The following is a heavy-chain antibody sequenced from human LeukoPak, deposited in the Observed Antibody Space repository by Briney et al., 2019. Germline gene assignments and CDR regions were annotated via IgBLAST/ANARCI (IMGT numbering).Heavy chain of an antibody. D-gene: IGHD2-2*01. J-gene: IGHJ6*02. CDR3: ARVVVVPTAIYYYYYGMDV. V-gene: IGHV4-34*01. CDR1: GGSIGNYY. Sequence: SETPSLTCTVSGGSIGNYYWSWIRQPPGMGLEWIGEIKHSGSTTYTPSLKSRVTISVDTSKKQFSLKLTSVTAADTAVYYCARVVVVPTAIYYYYYGMDVWGRGTPVTVSS. CDR2: IKHSGST.